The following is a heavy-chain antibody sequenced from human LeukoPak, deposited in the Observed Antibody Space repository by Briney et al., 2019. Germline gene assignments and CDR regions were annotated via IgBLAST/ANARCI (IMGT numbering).Heavy chain of an antibody. Sequence: SVKVSCKASGGTFSSYAISWVRQAPGQGLEWMGGIIPVFGTANYAQKFQGRVTITADESTSTAYMELSSLRSEDTAVYYCARESHDIVVVPAASWFDYWGQGTLVTVSS. CDR3: ARESHDIVVVPAASWFDY. CDR2: IIPVFGTA. CDR1: GGTFSSYA. J-gene: IGHJ4*02. V-gene: IGHV1-69*13. D-gene: IGHD2-2*01.